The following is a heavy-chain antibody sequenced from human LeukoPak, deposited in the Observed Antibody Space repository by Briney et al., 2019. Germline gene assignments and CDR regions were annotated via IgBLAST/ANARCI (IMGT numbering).Heavy chain of an antibody. D-gene: IGHD6-19*01. J-gene: IGHJ4*02. Sequence: GESLKISRKGSGYSFTRYLIGWVRPMPWKGLEWMGIIYPGDSDTRYSPSFQGQVTISADKSISTAYLQWSSLKASDTAMYYCAAGGSGLAFDYWGQGTLVTVSS. CDR1: GYSFTRYL. CDR2: IYPGDSDT. V-gene: IGHV5-51*01. CDR3: AAGGSGLAFDY.